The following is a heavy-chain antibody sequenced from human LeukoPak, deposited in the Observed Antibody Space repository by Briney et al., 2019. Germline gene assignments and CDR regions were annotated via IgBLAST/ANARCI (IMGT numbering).Heavy chain of an antibody. V-gene: IGHV4-61*02. CDR2: IYTSGNT. Sequence: SETLSLTCSVSGGSISSGSYYWSWIRQPAGEGLEWIGRIYTSGNTNYNPSLKSRVTISVDTSKNQFSLKLSSVTAADTAVYYCARDRDTYGMDVWGQGTTVTVSS. D-gene: IGHD5-18*01. J-gene: IGHJ6*02. CDR1: GGSISSGSYY. CDR3: ARDRDTYGMDV.